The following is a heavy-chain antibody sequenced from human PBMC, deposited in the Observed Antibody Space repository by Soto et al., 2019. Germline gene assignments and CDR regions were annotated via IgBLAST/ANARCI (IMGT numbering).Heavy chain of an antibody. CDR2: IYYSGST. CDR1: GGSISSGGYY. V-gene: IGHV4-31*03. CDR3: ARSILN. J-gene: IGHJ4*02. Sequence: QVQLQGSGPGLVKPSPTLSLTCTVSGGSISSGGYYWNGIRQHQGKGLEWIGYIYYSGSTYYNPSLRSRVTTSVDTSKNHFSLKLSSVTAADTAVYSCARSILNWGQGTLVTVPS.